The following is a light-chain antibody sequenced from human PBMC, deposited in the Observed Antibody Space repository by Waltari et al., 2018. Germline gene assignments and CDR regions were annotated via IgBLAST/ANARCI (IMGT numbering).Light chain of an antibody. J-gene: IGKJ2*01. Sequence: DIVMTQSPDSLAVSLGERATINCKSRQRVFYSSNNKNHLAWYQQKPGQSPKLLIYWASTRESGVPDRFSGSGFGTDFTLTISSLQAEDVAVYYCQQYFGTPPYTFGQGTKLEIK. V-gene: IGKV4-1*01. CDR1: QRVFYSSNNKNH. CDR3: QQYFGTPPYT. CDR2: WAS.